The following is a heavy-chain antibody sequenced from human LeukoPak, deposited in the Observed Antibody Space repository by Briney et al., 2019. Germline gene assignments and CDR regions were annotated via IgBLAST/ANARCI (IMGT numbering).Heavy chain of an antibody. CDR2: IYYSGST. J-gene: IGHJ4*02. Sequence: KPSETLSLTCTVNGGSMSGYYWSWIRQPSGKGLEWLGYIYYSGSTRYNPSLNSRVTISVDTSKNQFSLRLSSVTAPDTAVYYCASQYYYDNQVDYWGQGALVTVSS. CDR1: GGSMSGYY. D-gene: IGHD3-22*01. V-gene: IGHV4-59*08. CDR3: ASQYYYDNQVDY.